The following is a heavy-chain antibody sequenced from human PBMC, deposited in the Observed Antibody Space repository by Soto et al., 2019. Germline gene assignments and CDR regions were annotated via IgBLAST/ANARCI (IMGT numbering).Heavy chain of an antibody. D-gene: IGHD2-15*01. V-gene: IGHV4-59*01. CDR2: IYYSGST. Sequence: SETLSLTCTVSGGSISSYFWSWIRQPPGQGLEWIGYIYYSGSTNYNPSLNSRVTMSVDTSQNQFSLSLSSVTAADTAVYYCARSGYCSGGSCYSRRDYYYYFMDVWGKGTTVTAP. CDR3: ARSGYCSGGSCYSRRDYYYYFMDV. CDR1: GGSISSYF. J-gene: IGHJ6*03.